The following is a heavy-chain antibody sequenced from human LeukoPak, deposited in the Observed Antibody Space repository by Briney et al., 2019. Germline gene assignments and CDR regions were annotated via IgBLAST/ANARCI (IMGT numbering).Heavy chain of an antibody. J-gene: IGHJ6*03. CDR1: GYSISSGYY. Sequence: SETLSLTCTVSGYSISSGYYWGWIRQPPGKGLEWIGSIYHSGSTNYNPSLKSRVTMSVDTSKNQFSLKLSSVTAADTAVYYCARGEGIAAAGAIYYYYMDVWGKGTTVTVSS. D-gene: IGHD6-13*01. CDR2: IYHSGST. V-gene: IGHV4-38-2*02. CDR3: ARGEGIAAAGAIYYYYMDV.